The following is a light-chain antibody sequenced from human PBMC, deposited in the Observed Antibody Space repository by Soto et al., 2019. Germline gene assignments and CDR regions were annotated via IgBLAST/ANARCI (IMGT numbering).Light chain of an antibody. CDR2: TAS. V-gene: IGKV1-39*01. Sequence: DIQMTQSPSSLSASVGDRVTITCRASQTINTYLNWYQQKPGKAPKVLIHTASTLLSGVPSRFSGSGSGTYLALTINKLQPEDFATYYCQQSYSFTFGPGTKVDIK. CDR3: QQSYSFT. J-gene: IGKJ3*01. CDR1: QTINTY.